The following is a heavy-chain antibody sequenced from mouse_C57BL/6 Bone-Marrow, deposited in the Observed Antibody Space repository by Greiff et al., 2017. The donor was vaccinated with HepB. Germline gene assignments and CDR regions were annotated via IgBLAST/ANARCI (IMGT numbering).Heavy chain of an antibody. Sequence: VQLQQSGTVLARPGASVKMSCKTSGYTFTSYWMHWVKQRPGQGLEWIGAIYPGNSDTSYNQKFKGKAKLTAVTSASTAYMELSSLTNEDSAVYYCTRAGKSFAYWGQGTLVTVSA. CDR2: IYPGNSDT. CDR1: GYTFTSYW. J-gene: IGHJ3*01. D-gene: IGHD6-2*01. CDR3: TRAGKSFAY. V-gene: IGHV1-5*01.